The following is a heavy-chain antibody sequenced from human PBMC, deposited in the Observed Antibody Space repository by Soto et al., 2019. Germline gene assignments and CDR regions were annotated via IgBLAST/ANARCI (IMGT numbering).Heavy chain of an antibody. V-gene: IGHV3-48*03. Sequence: PGGSLRLSCAVSGFTFSSSEMYWVRQAPGKGLEWISYIHPSGQPIFYADSVKGRFTISRDNANNSVFLQMNSLRAEDTAVYYCARRDSRWGQGTMVTVSS. CDR2: IHPSGQPI. D-gene: IGHD3-22*01. CDR1: GFTFSSSE. J-gene: IGHJ3*01. CDR3: ARRDSR.